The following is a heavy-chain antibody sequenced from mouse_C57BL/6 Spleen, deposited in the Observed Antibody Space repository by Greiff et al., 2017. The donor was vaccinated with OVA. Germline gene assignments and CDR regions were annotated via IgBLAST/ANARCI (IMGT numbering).Heavy chain of an antibody. J-gene: IGHJ2*01. D-gene: IGHD2-5*01. CDR2: INPSNGGT. Sequence: VQLQQPGTELVKPGASVKLSCKASGYTFTSYWMHWVKQRPGQGIEWIGNINPSNGGTNYNEKFKSKATLTVDKYSSTAYMQLSSLTSEDSAVYYCARDGVYSNNYFDYWGQGTTLTVS. CDR3: ARDGVYSNNYFDY. V-gene: IGHV1-53*01. CDR1: GYTFTSYW.